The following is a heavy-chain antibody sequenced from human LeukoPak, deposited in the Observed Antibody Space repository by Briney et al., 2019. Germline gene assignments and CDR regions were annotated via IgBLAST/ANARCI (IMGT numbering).Heavy chain of an antibody. D-gene: IGHD3-22*01. CDR2: VYPGDSDT. Sequence: GESLKISCEASGYIFTTYWIGWVRQKPGEGLEWMGIVYPGDSDTRYSLSFQGQVTISADKSISTAYLQWSSLKASDTAMYYCAREPDSSGYSFDYWGQGTLVTVSS. V-gene: IGHV5-51*01. J-gene: IGHJ4*02. CDR1: GYIFTTYW. CDR3: AREPDSSGYSFDY.